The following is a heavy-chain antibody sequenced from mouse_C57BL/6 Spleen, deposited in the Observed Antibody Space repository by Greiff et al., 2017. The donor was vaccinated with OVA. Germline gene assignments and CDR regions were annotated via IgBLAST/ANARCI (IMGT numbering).Heavy chain of an antibody. V-gene: IGHV5-4*01. D-gene: IGHD1-1*01. CDR2: ISDGGSYT. CDR3: ARDPYYYGSSYRYFDV. Sequence: EVKVVESGGGLVKPGGSLKFSCAASGFNFSSYAMSWVRQTPEQRLEWVATISDGGSYTYYPDNVKGRFTISRDNAKNNLYLQMSHMKSEDTAMYYCARDPYYYGSSYRYFDVWGTGTTVTVSS. CDR1: GFNFSSYA. J-gene: IGHJ1*03.